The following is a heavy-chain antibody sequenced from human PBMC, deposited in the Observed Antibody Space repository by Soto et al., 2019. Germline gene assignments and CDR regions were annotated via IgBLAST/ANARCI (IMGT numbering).Heavy chain of an antibody. CDR3: ARERSGDIVDSGSYFGETPFDY. CDR1: GGSFSGYY. CDR2: INHSGST. J-gene: IGHJ4*02. Sequence: PSETLSLTCAVYGGSFSGYYWSWIRQPPGKGLEWIGEINHSGSTNYNPSLKSRVTISVDTSKNQFSLKLSPVTAADTAVYYCARERSGDIVDSGSYFGETPFDYWGQGTLVTVSS. V-gene: IGHV4-34*01. D-gene: IGHD1-26*01.